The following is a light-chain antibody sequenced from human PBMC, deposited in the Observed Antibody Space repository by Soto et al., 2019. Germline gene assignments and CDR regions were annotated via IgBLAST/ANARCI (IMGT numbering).Light chain of an antibody. V-gene: IGKV3-20*01. J-gene: IGKJ3*01. CDR1: QGVTTAY. CDR2: CAS. Sequence: EIVLTQSPGTLSSSPGERATLSCRASQGVTTAYLAWYQHKPGQAPRLLIYCASNRATGIPDRFSGSGSGTDFTLTISRLEPEDFAVYSCQQYGGSPLFTFGPGTRVDFK. CDR3: QQYGGSPLFT.